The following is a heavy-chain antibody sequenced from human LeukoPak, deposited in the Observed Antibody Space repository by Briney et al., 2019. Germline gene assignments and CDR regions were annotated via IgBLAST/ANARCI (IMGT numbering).Heavy chain of an antibody. D-gene: IGHD6-6*01. V-gene: IGHV1-69*13. CDR2: IIPIFGTA. CDR1: GYTFTGYY. J-gene: IGHJ4*02. Sequence: SVNVSCKASGYTFTGYYMHWVRQAPGQGLEWMGGIIPIFGTANYAQKFQGRVTITADESTSTAYMELSSLRSEDTVVYYCARTAARRFDYWGQGTLVTVSS. CDR3: ARTAARRFDY.